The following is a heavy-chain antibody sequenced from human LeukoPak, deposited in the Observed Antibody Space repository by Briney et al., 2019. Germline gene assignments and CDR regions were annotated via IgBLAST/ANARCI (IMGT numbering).Heavy chain of an antibody. CDR3: PRADTTIGANRILAH. V-gene: IGHV4-59*01. D-gene: IGHD3-9*01. CDR1: GGSITSYG. CDR2: IYYSGST. Sequence: SETLSPTCTVSGGSITSYGWCWFRQPPGKGLEWIGYIYYSGSTNYNPSLKSRVTISVDTSKNQISLKLSYVTAADTAVYYCPRADTTIGANRILAHWRRGTLVTVSS. J-gene: IGHJ4*02.